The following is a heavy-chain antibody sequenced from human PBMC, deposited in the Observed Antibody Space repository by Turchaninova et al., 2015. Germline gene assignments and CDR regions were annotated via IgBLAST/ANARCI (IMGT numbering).Heavy chain of an antibody. D-gene: IGHD3-22*01. CDR1: GYSITSDYY. CDR3: ARERDDSSTPDF. V-gene: IGHV4-38-2*02. J-gene: IGHJ4*02. CDR2: IYHSGST. Sequence: QVQLQESGPGLVKPSETLSPTCAVPGYSITSDYYWGWVRHPPGKGLEWIGTIYHSGSTYYNPSLKSRVTISVDTSKNQLSLKLTSVTAADTAVYYCARERDDSSTPDFWGQGTLVTVSS.